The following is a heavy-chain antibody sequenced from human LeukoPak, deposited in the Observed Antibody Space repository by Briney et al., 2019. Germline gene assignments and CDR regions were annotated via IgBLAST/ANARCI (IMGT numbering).Heavy chain of an antibody. V-gene: IGHV3-23*01. J-gene: IGHJ4*02. CDR2: ISSSGGLT. D-gene: IGHD3-10*01. CDR1: GFTVSSNY. Sequence: GGSLRLSCAASGFTVSSNYMSWIRQAPGKGLEWVSAISSSGGLTFYADSVKGRFTISRDNSKNTLSLQMDSLRAEDTAVYYCAKALWFGELLSHRPSLIDCWGQGTLVTVSS. CDR3: AKALWFGELLSHRPSLIDC.